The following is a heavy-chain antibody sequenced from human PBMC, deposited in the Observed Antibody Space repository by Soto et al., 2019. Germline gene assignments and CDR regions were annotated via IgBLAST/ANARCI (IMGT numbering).Heavy chain of an antibody. Sequence: QVQLVQSGAEVKKPGASVKVSCKASGYTFTSYYMHWVRQAPGQGLEWMGIINPSGGSTSYAQKFQGRVTMPRDTSTSTVYMELSSLRSEDTAVYYCAREGGRGYSYGLIYYYFGMDVWGQWTTVTVSS. V-gene: IGHV1-46*03. D-gene: IGHD5-18*01. CDR1: GYTFTSYY. CDR2: INPSGGST. J-gene: IGHJ6*02. CDR3: AREGGRGYSYGLIYYYFGMDV.